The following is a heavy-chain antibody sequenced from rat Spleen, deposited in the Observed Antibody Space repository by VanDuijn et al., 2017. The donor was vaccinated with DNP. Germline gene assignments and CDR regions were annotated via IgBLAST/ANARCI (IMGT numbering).Heavy chain of an antibody. CDR3: ARWPEYNPTYAMDA. V-gene: IGHV3-3*01. CDR1: GYSITSSYR. D-gene: IGHD1-4*01. CDR2: VNSAGTT. Sequence: EVQLQESGPGLVKTSQSLSLTCSVTGYSITSSYRWNWIRKFPGNKLEWMGSVNSAGTTNYNPSLKSRISITRDTSKNQLFLQVNSVTTEDTATYDCARWPEYNPTYAMDAWGQGTSVTVSS. J-gene: IGHJ4*01.